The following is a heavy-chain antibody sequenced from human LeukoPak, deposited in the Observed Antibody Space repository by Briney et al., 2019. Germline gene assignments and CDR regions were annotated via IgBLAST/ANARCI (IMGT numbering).Heavy chain of an antibody. D-gene: IGHD3-22*01. V-gene: IGHV3-23*01. CDR1: GFTFSSYA. CDR2: ISGSGGST. J-gene: IGHJ4*02. CDR3: AKYAHYYSDSSAAYFDS. Sequence: GSLRLSCAASGFTFSSYAMSWVRQAPGKGLEWVSAISGSGGSTYYADSVKGRFTISRDNSKNTLYLQMNSLRAEDTAVYYCAKYAHYYSDSSAAYFDSWGQGTLVTVSS.